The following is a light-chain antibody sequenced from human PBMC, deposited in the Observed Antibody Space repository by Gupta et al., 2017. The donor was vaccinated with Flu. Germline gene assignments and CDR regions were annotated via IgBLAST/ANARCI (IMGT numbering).Light chain of an antibody. V-gene: IGLV2-14*03. CDR2: RVT. CDR3: CSQRGGSTLYV. Sequence: HSALTQPASVSGSPGQSIPIPCTDTSGDFDCYNYLSWYQLHPGAAPRLIIYRVTDRPSGVSDRFSASKSGNTAFLTISGLQTEDEADYFCCSQRGGSTLYVFGTGTQVTVL. CDR1: SGDFDCYNY. J-gene: IGLJ1*01.